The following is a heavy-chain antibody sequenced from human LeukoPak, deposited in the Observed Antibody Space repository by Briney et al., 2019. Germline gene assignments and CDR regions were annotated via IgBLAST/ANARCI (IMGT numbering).Heavy chain of an antibody. CDR1: RFTLSSQG. D-gene: IGHD6-13*01. J-gene: IGHJ6*02. CDR2: IRYDGSNK. Sequence: LTGVSLSLSCAASRFTLSSQGMHWVRQAPEGGREWVAFIRYDGSNKYYTDSVKGRFTISRDNSKNTLYLQMNSLRAEDTAVYYCAKIQQLGYYYYYYGMDVWGQGTTVTVSS. CDR3: AKIQQLGYYYYYYGMDV. V-gene: IGHV3-30*02.